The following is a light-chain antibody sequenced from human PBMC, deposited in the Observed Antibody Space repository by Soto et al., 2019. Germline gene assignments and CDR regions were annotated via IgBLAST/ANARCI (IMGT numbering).Light chain of an antibody. V-gene: IGKV3-15*01. CDR3: QQYKKWPPFT. CDR2: GAS. J-gene: IGKJ3*01. Sequence: IVMTQSPATLSVSPGERATLSCRASQRVSSTLACYQHKSGQAPRLLIYGASPRATGIPARFSGSGSETEFTLTIRSLQSEDFAVYYCQQYKKWPPFTFGPGTKVDFK. CDR1: QRVSST.